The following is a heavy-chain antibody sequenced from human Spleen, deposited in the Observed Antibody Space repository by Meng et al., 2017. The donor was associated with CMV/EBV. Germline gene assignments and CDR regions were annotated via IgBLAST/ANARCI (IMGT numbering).Heavy chain of an antibody. CDR1: GFTFSTYA. Sequence: GEPLKISCAASGFTFSTYAMNWVRQAPGKGLEWLSHITTGSVTVYHADSVKGRFTISRDNSKNTLYLQMNSLRTEDTAVYYCAREDYGQGSGPFDYWGQGTLVTVSS. CDR3: AREDYGQGSGPFDY. D-gene: IGHD3-16*01. CDR2: ITTGSVTV. V-gene: IGHV3-48*01. J-gene: IGHJ4*02.